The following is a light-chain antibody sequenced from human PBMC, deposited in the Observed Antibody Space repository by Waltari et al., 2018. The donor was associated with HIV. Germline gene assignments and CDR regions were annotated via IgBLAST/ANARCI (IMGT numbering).Light chain of an antibody. CDR3: QQRNDWLIT. CDR1: HDISTS. V-gene: IGKV3D-11*01. J-gene: IGKJ5*01. Sequence: IVLSQYPVTLSLYTGEKATIPCWASHDISTSLAWYQQKPGQSPRLLIYDASVRATDIPARFSGSGSETDFTLTIDTVEREDSGIYYCQQRNDWLITFGQGTRLE. CDR2: DAS.